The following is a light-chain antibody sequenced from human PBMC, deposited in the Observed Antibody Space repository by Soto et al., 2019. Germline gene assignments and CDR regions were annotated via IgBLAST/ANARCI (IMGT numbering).Light chain of an antibody. Sequence: DVGVPQTPDSLASSLGQRATINCKSSQSVLYSSDNKEYLAWYQQKPGHTPKILIYWASTREPGVPDRFSGGGSGTDFTLTISRLQPEDVSVYYCQQYHSSPYTFGQGTRLEI. V-gene: IGKV4-1*01. J-gene: IGKJ5*01. CDR1: QSVLYSSDNKEY. CDR3: QQYHSSPYT. CDR2: WAS.